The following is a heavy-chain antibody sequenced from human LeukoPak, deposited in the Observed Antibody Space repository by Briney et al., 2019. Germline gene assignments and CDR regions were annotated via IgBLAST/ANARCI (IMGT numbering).Heavy chain of an antibody. Sequence: PGGSLRLSCAASGFTFSSYWMHWLRQAPGKGLVWVSRINTDGSSTSYADSVKGRFTISRDDAKNTLYPQMNSLRAEDTAVYYCARDATYQLPHDYWGQGTLVTVSS. CDR3: ARDATYQLPHDY. J-gene: IGHJ4*02. D-gene: IGHD2-2*01. V-gene: IGHV3-74*01. CDR2: INTDGSST. CDR1: GFTFSSYW.